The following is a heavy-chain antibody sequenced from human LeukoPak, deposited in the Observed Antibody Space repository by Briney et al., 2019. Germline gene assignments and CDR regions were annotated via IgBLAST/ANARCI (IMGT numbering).Heavy chain of an antibody. J-gene: IGHJ6*03. D-gene: IGHD3-10*01. CDR1: GYTFTGYY. CDR3: ARDHEPMGAYYYYMDV. CDR2: INPNSGGT. V-gene: IGHV1-2*02. Sequence: ASVKVSCKASGYTFTGYYMHWARQAPGQGLEWMGWINPNSGGTNYAQKFQGRVTMTRDTSISTAYMELSRLRSDDTAVYYCARDHEPMGAYYYYMDVWGKGTTVTISS.